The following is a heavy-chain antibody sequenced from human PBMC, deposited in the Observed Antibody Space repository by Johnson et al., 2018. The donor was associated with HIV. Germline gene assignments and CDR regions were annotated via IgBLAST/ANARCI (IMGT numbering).Heavy chain of an antibody. J-gene: IGHJ3*02. CDR3: AREDQDAFDI. CDR2: IWYDGLNK. CDR1: GFTFRSYG. V-gene: IGHV3-33*01. Sequence: QVQLVESGGGVVQPARSLRLSCAASGFTFRSYGMHWVRQAPGKGLEWVPVIWYDGLNKYYADSVKGRFTISRDNSKNTLYLQMNSLRAEHTAVYYCAREDQDAFDIWGQGTMVTVSS.